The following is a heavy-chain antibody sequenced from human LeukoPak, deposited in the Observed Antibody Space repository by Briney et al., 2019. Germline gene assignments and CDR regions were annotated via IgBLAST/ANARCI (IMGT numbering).Heavy chain of an antibody. D-gene: IGHD3-3*01. CDR1: GGTFSSYA. V-gene: IGHV1-69*05. CDR2: IIPIFGTA. CDR3: ARNPNYDFWSGYYFDY. Sequence: SVKVSCKASGGTFSSYAISWVRQAPGQGLEWMGRIIPIFGTANYAQKFQGRVTITTDESTSTAYMELSSLRSEDTAVYYCARNPNYDFWSGYYFDYWGQGTLATVSS. J-gene: IGHJ4*02.